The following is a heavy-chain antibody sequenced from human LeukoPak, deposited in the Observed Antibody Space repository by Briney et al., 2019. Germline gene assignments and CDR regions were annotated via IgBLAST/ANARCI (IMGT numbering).Heavy chain of an antibody. Sequence: SVKVSCKASGGTFSSYAISWERQAPGQGLEWMGRIIPIFGTANYAQKFQGRVTITTDESTSTAYMELSSLRSEDTAVYYCARDPLRGSYYYDSSGYLSYQHWGQGTLVAVSS. J-gene: IGHJ1*01. D-gene: IGHD3-22*01. CDR2: IIPIFGTA. CDR3: ARDPLRGSYYYDSSGYLSYQH. V-gene: IGHV1-69*05. CDR1: GGTFSSYA.